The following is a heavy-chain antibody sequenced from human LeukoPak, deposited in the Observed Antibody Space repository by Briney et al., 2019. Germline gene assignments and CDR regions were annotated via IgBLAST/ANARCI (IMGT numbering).Heavy chain of an antibody. CDR1: GFTFSSYA. J-gene: IGHJ4*02. Sequence: GGSLRLSCAASGFTFSSYAMHWVRQAPGKGLEWVAVISYDGSNKYYADCVKGRFTISRDNSKNTLYLQMNSLRAEDTAVYYCARVYYDNPPDYWGQGTLVTVSS. CDR3: ARVYYDNPPDY. D-gene: IGHD3-22*01. CDR2: ISYDGSNK. V-gene: IGHV3-30*04.